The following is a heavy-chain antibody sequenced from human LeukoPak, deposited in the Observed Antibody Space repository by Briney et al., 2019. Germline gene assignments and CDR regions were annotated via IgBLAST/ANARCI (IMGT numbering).Heavy chain of an antibody. CDR1: GFTFSSYA. CDR2: ISSSSSYI. Sequence: PGGSLRLSCAASGFTFSSYAMSWVRQAPGKGLEWVSAISSSSSYIYYADSVKGRFTISRDNAKNSLYLQVNSLRAEDTAVYYCARGKSDYSSSPSNFDYWGQGTLVTVSS. D-gene: IGHD6-6*01. V-gene: IGHV3-21*01. CDR3: ARGKSDYSSSPSNFDY. J-gene: IGHJ4*02.